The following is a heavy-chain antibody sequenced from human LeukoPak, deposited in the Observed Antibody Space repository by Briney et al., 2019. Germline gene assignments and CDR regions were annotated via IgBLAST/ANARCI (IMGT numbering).Heavy chain of an antibody. V-gene: IGHV4-30-4*01. CDR1: GGSISSGDYY. D-gene: IGHD2-8*01. J-gene: IGHJ4*02. CDR2: IHYSGST. Sequence: PSETLSLTCTVSGGSISSGDYYWSWIRQPPGKGLEWIGYIHYSGSTRYNPSLKSRVTISVDTSKNQFSLKLSSVTAADTAVYYCARLKGYCTDGICYTILFDYWGQGTLVTVSS. CDR3: ARLKGYCTDGICYTILFDY.